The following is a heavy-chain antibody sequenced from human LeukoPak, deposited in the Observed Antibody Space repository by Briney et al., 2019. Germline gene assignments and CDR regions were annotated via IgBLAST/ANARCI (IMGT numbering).Heavy chain of an antibody. V-gene: IGHV4-59*08. CDR1: GGSIGGYY. CDR2: IYYTGST. CDR3: ARQENRSWYGDWFDP. Sequence: SETLSLTCTVSGGSIGGYYWSWIRQPPGKGLEWIGYIYYTGSTNYNPSLKSRVTISVDTSKNQFSLKLSSVTAADTAVYYCARQENRSWYGDWFDPWGQGTLVTVSS. J-gene: IGHJ5*02. D-gene: IGHD6-13*01.